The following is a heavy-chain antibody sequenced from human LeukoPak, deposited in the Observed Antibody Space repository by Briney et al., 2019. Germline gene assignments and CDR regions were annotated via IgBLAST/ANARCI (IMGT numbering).Heavy chain of an antibody. CDR3: ARDSWNYIAMDV. J-gene: IGHJ6*02. D-gene: IGHD1-7*01. V-gene: IGHV4-59*01. CDR2: VHHTGSA. Sequence: SETLSLTCTVSGISLSTYYWSWVRQPPGKGLEWIGYVHHTGSADYNPSLKSRVTISLDMSKSQFSLKLTSATAADTAVYYCARDSWNYIAMDVWGPGTTVTVSS. CDR1: GISLSTYY.